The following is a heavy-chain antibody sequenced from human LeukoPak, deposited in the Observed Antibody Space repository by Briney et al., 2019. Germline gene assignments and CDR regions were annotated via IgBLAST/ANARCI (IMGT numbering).Heavy chain of an antibody. Sequence: ASVKVSCKASGGTLSSYAISWVRQAPGQGLEWMGGIIPIFGTANYAQKFQGRVTITADESTSTAYMELSSLRSEDTAVYYCASSSSTYYGMDVWGQGTTVTVSS. D-gene: IGHD6-6*01. CDR1: GGTLSSYA. CDR3: ASSSSTYYGMDV. J-gene: IGHJ6*02. CDR2: IIPIFGTA. V-gene: IGHV1-69*13.